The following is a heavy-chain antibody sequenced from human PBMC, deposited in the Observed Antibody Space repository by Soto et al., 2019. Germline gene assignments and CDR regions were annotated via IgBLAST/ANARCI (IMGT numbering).Heavy chain of an antibody. CDR1: GYTFTSYY. CDR2: INPSGGST. D-gene: IGHD6-13*01. V-gene: IGHV1-46*01. Sequence: ASVKVSCKASGYTFTSYYMHWVRQAPGQGLEWMGIINPSGGSTSYAQKFQGRVTMTRDTSTSTVYMELSSLRSEDTAVYYCARDVVAAAGLLAYYYYGMDVWGQGTTVTVSS. J-gene: IGHJ6*02. CDR3: ARDVVAAAGLLAYYYYGMDV.